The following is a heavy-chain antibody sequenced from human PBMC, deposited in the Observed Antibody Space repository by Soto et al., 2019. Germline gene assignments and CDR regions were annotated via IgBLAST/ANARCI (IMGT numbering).Heavy chain of an antibody. CDR1: GGSVSNNNYC. Sequence: QMQLQESGPGLVKPSETLSLTCAVSGGSVSNNNYCWGWIRQPPGRGLEWIGYSGSANYNPSLKSRATISIDTSKNQFSLKLSSVTAADTALYYCGRDNSGSIDYWGQGTLVTVSS. D-gene: IGHD6-25*01. CDR3: GRDNSGSIDY. CDR2: SGSA. J-gene: IGHJ4*02. V-gene: IGHV4-61*01.